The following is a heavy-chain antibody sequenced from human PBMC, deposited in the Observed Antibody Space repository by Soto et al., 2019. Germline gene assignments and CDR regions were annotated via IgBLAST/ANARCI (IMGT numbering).Heavy chain of an antibody. Sequence: GGSLRLSCTASGFTFGDYAMSWFRQAPGKGLEWVSYISSSSSYTNYADSVKGRFTISRDNAKNSLYLQMNSLRAEDTAVYYCARDLRSSGYPLDYWGQGTLVTVSS. J-gene: IGHJ4*01. CDR2: ISSSSSYT. CDR1: GFTFGDYA. D-gene: IGHD3-22*01. CDR3: ARDLRSSGYPLDY. V-gene: IGHV3-11*05.